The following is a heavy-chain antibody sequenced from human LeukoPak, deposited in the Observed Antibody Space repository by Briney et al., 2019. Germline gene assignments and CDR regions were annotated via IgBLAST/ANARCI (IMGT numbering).Heavy chain of an antibody. V-gene: IGHV3-30*02. J-gene: IGHJ4*02. CDR3: AKDLSGIVGAPDY. CDR2: IRYDGTNK. D-gene: IGHD1-26*01. CDR1: GFTFSSYA. Sequence: PGRSLRLSCAASGFTFSSYAMQWVRQAPGKGLEWVAFIRYDGTNKYYADSVKGRFTISRDNSKNTLYLQMNSLRAEDTALYYCAKDLSGIVGAPDYWGQGTLVTVSS.